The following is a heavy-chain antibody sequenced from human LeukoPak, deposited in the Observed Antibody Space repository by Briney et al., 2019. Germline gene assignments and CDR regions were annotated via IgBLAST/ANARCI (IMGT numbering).Heavy chain of an antibody. V-gene: IGHV4-59*01. Sequence: SETLSLTSTVSGGSISSYYWSWIRQPPGKGLEWVGYIYYSGSTNYNPSLKSRVTISVDTSKNQFSLKLSSVTAADTAVYYCARGHSGYDFPVYAFDIWGQGTMVTVSS. CDR2: IYYSGST. CDR1: GGSISSYY. CDR3: ARGHSGYDFPVYAFDI. J-gene: IGHJ3*02. D-gene: IGHD5-12*01.